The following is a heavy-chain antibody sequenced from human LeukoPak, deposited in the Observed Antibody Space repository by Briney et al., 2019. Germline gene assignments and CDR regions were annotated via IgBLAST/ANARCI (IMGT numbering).Heavy chain of an antibody. CDR3: ARRRAPGAFDI. CDR1: GFTFSDYY. Sequence: GGSLRLSCAASGFTFSDYYMSWIRQAPGKGLEWVSYISSSGSTIYYAGSVKGRFTISRDNAKNSLYLQMNSLRAEDTAVYYCARRRAPGAFDIWGQGTMVTVSS. CDR2: ISSSGSTI. J-gene: IGHJ3*02. V-gene: IGHV3-11*01.